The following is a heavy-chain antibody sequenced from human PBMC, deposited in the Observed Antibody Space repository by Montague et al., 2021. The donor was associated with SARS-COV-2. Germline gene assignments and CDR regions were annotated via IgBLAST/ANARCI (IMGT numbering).Heavy chain of an antibody. D-gene: IGHD3-3*01. CDR2: IGTASDT. CDR3: ARAESFGDWLSSCAFDI. V-gene: IGHV3-13*01. J-gene: IGHJ3*02. Sequence: SLRLSCAASGFTFSSYAMHWVRQATGKGLEWVSAIGTASDTYYPGSVKSGFTISRENAKNSLYLQMNSLRAGDTAVYYCARAESFGDWLSSCAFDIWGQGTTVTVSS. CDR1: GFTFSSYA.